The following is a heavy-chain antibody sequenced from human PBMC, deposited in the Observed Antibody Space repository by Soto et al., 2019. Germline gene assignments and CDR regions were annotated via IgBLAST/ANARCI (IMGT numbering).Heavy chain of an antibody. Sequence: SETLSLTCTVSGGSISSTSSYWAWIRQPPGKGLEWVGSIYYLGNTYYNPSLGSRVTISVDTSKNQFSLKLSSVTAADTAVFYCARGSYGDYPRTNWFDPWGQGTLVTVSS. D-gene: IGHD4-17*01. V-gene: IGHV4-39*01. CDR2: IYYLGNT. CDR3: ARGSYGDYPRTNWFDP. CDR1: GGSISSTSSY. J-gene: IGHJ5*02.